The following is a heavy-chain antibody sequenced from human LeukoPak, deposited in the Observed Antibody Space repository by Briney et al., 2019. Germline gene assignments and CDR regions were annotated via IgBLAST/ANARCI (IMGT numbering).Heavy chain of an antibody. CDR3: ARGPQSLDYNNDFDY. Sequence: GGSLRLSCAASGFTFSSYSMNWVRQAPGKGLEWVSSISSSSSYIYYADSVKGRFTISRDNAKNSLYLQMNSLRAEDTAVYYCARGPQSLDYNNDFDYWGQGTLVTVSS. CDR2: ISSSSSYI. CDR1: GFTFSSYS. V-gene: IGHV3-21*01. D-gene: IGHD4-11*01. J-gene: IGHJ4*02.